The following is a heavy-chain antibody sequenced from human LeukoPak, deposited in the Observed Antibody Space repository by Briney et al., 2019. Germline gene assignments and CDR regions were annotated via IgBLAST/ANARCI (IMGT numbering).Heavy chain of an antibody. CDR1: GFTLNSYT. Sequence: GGSLRLSCAASGFTLNSYTMNWVRQAPAKGREGGSSITSTGTYIHYADSVRGRFTISRDNPKNSVHLQMHSLRSYDTAVYYCARAPGDYFDGSGPLHHWGPGPLVAVSS. J-gene: IGHJ1*01. CDR3: ARAPGDYFDGSGPLHH. V-gene: IGHV3-21*06. D-gene: IGHD3-22*01. CDR2: ITSTGTYI.